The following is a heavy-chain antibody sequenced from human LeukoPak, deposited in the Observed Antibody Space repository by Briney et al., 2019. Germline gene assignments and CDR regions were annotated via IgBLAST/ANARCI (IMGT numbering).Heavy chain of an antibody. J-gene: IGHJ4*02. V-gene: IGHV1-8*01. CDR3: ARGLKAYYYDSSGYFVEDY. CDR2: MNPNSGNT. Sequence: ASVKVSCKASGYTFTSYDINWVRQATGQGLEWMGWMNPNSGNTGYAQKFQGRVTMTRNTSISTAYMELSSLRSEDTAVYYCARGLKAYYYDSSGYFVEDYWGQGTLVTVSS. D-gene: IGHD3-22*01. CDR1: GYTFTSYD.